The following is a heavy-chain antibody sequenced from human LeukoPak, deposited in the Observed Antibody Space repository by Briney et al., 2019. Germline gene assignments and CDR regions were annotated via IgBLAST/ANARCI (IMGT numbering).Heavy chain of an antibody. CDR2: IYPGDSDT. D-gene: IGHD3-9*01. Sequence: GESLKISCKGSGYSFTSYWIGWVRQMPGKGLEWMGIIYPGDSDTRYSPSFQGQVTISADKSISTAYLQWSSLKASDTAMYYCARAATVLRYFDWVPPWHAFDIWGQGTMVTVSS. CDR1: GYSFTSYW. V-gene: IGHV5-51*01. J-gene: IGHJ3*02. CDR3: ARAATVLRYFDWVPPWHAFDI.